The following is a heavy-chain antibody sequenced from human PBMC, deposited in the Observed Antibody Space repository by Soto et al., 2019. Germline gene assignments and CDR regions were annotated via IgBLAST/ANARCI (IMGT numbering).Heavy chain of an antibody. V-gene: IGHV3-48*02. D-gene: IGHD3-9*01. Sequence: GGSLRLSCAASGFTFSSYSMNWVRQAPGKGLEWVSYISSSSSTIYYADSVKGRFTISRDNAKNSLYLQMNSLRDEDTAVYYCARDLISWVHYDINDYWGQGTLVTVSS. CDR2: ISSSSSTI. CDR3: ARDLISWVHYDINDY. J-gene: IGHJ4*02. CDR1: GFTFSSYS.